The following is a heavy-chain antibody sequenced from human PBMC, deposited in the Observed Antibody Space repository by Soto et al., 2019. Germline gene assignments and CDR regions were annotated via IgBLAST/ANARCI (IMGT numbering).Heavy chain of an antibody. CDR3: SADHPHTAIGWPV. J-gene: IGHJ6*02. CDR2: IVVASGRT. V-gene: IGHV1-58*02. CDR1: GFDFGSFG. Sequence: SVKVSCKASGFDFGSFGIQFLRQTRGRGLEWIGWIVVASGRTNYARQFQGRVAFSRDMSSTTAYMDLYDLRSDDTAVYFCSADHPHTAIGWPVWGQGTTVTVSS.